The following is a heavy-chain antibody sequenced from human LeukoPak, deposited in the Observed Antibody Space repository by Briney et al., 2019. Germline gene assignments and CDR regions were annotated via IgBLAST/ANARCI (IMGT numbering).Heavy chain of an antibody. CDR1: GFTFSSYA. CDR2: ISSGGGTT. CDR3: AKDPGGSWDY. D-gene: IGHD2-8*02. Sequence: GESLRLSCAASGFTFSSYAMTWVRQAPGKGLEWVSSISSGGGTTYYADSVKGRFTISRDNSKNTLYLQMNSLRAEDTAVYYCAKDPGGSWDYWGQGDLVTVSS. J-gene: IGHJ4*02. V-gene: IGHV3-23*01.